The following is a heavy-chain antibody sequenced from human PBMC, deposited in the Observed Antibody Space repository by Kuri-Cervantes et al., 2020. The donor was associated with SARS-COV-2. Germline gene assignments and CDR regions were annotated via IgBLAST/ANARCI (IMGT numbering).Heavy chain of an antibody. J-gene: IGHJ1*01. CDR3: AGATVVPYFHH. V-gene: IGHV3-30*04. D-gene: IGHD4-23*01. Sequence: GVFLRLYCAASGFTFKNYAIHCVRQAPGKGLEWVALMSYDGTNKYYADSVKGRFTISRDNSKSTLYLQMNSLRPADTAVYYCAGATVVPYFHHWGQGTLVTVSS. CDR1: GFTFKNYA. CDR2: MSYDGTNK.